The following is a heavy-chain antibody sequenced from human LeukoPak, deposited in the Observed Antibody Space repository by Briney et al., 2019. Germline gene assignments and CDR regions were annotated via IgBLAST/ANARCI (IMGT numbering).Heavy chain of an antibody. J-gene: IGHJ4*02. CDR3: ARMATAFDY. CDR1: GFTFSNSW. V-gene: IGHV3-74*01. Sequence: GGSLRLSCVASGFTFSNSWMHWVRQVPGKGPLWVSRISSDGSSSIYADSVKGRFTISRDNAKNTLYLQMNSLRGEDTAVYYCARMATAFDYWGQGTLVTVSS. CDR2: ISSDGSSS. D-gene: IGHD1-1*01.